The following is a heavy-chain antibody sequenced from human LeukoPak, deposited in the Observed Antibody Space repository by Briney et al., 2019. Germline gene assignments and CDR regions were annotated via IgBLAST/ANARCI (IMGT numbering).Heavy chain of an antibody. Sequence: GGSLRLSCAATVFTFSTYSLNLVRQAPGKSLKRISYVSRDGRSKSYADSLKGRFTISRDNAKNSLSLQMNSVRPEDTAVYYCARADRTSWFDYWGQGSLVTVSS. V-gene: IGHV3-21*04. D-gene: IGHD2-2*01. J-gene: IGHJ4*02. CDR2: VSRDGRSK. CDR1: VFTFSTYS. CDR3: ARADRTSWFDY.